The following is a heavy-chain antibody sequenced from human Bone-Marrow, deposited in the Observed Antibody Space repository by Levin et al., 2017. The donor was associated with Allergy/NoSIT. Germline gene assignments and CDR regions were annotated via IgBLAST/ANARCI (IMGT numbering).Heavy chain of an antibody. V-gene: IGHV6-1*01. CDR1: GDNVSSNTAA. D-gene: IGHD6-19*01. CDR2: TYYRSKWFN. CDR3: ANNTGWSAENTFDI. Sequence: SQTLSLTCAISGDNVSSNTAAWNWIRQSPSRGLEWLGRTYYRSKWFNDYAVSVKTRMTINPDTSKNQFSLHLISVTPEDTAVYYCANNTGWSAENTFDIWGHGTMVTVST. J-gene: IGHJ3*02.